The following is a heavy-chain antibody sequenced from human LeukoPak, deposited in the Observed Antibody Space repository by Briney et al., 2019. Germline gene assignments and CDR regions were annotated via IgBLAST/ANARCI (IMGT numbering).Heavy chain of an antibody. V-gene: IGHV4-34*01. CDR2: INHSGST. CDR1: GGSFSGYY. J-gene: IGHJ5*02. CDR3: AGGWHYNWFDP. D-gene: IGHD5-24*01. Sequence: SETLSLTCAVYGGSFSGYYWSWIRQPPGKGLEWIGEINHSGSTNYNPSLKSRVTISVDTSKNQFSLKLSSVTAADTAVYYCAGGWHYNWFDPWGQGTLVTVSS.